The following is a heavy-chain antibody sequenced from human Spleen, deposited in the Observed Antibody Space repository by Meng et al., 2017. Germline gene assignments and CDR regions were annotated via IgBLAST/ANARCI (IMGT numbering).Heavy chain of an antibody. CDR3: ARVSRWQQLVDY. V-gene: IGHV4-39*07. D-gene: IGHD6-13*01. CDR2: YSGNT. J-gene: IGHJ4*02. Sequence: ESLKISCTVSGGSISSTTSYWGWIRQPPGKGLEWIGYYSGNTYYNPSLKSRVTISADTSKNQFSLKLSSVTAADTAVYYCARVSRWQQLVDYWGQGTLVTVSS. CDR1: GGSISSTTSY.